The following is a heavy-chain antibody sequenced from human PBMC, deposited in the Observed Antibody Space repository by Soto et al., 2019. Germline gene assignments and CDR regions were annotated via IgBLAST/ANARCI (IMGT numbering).Heavy chain of an antibody. D-gene: IGHD4-17*01. V-gene: IGHV3-9*01. CDR3: AKGFMTIEDPLAY. CDR1: GFTFDDYA. Sequence: GGSLRLSCAASGFTFDDYAMHWVRQTPGKGLEWVSGISWNSAIIGYADSVKGRFTISRDNAKNSLYLQMNSLRAEDTALYYCAKGFMTIEDPLAYWGQGTLVTVSS. J-gene: IGHJ4*02. CDR2: ISWNSAII.